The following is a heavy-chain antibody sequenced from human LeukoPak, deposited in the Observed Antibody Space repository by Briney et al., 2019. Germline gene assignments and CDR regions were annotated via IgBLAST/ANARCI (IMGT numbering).Heavy chain of an antibody. J-gene: IGHJ4*02. Sequence: GGSLRLFCAASGFTFSSFWMHWVRHASGKGLVWASRINSDGRSTTYAESVEGRFTISRDNAKNTLYLQMHSLRADDTAVYYCARSYSGNYDFDYWGQGTLVTVSS. V-gene: IGHV3-74*01. CDR3: ARSYSGNYDFDY. D-gene: IGHD1-26*01. CDR2: INSDGRST. CDR1: GFTFSSFW.